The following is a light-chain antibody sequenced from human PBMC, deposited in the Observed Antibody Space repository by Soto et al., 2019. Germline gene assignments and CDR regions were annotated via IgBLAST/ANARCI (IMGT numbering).Light chain of an antibody. CDR2: EAS. CDR1: QSINNW. J-gene: IGKJ2*01. V-gene: IGKV1-5*03. Sequence: DIQMTQSPSTLSASVGDRVTITCRASQSINNWLAWYQQKPGKAPKLLIYEASSLLSGAPSRFSGSGSGTEFTLTISSLQPEDFAAYYCQQYDSDSSTFGQGTKLDI. CDR3: QQYDSDSST.